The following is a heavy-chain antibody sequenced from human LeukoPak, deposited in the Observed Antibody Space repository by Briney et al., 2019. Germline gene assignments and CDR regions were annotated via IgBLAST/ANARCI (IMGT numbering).Heavy chain of an antibody. J-gene: IGHJ4*02. Sequence: GGSLRLSCAASGFSFDDYAMHWVRQAPGKGLEWVSAISGSSGRTYYADFVKGRFTISRDNSKNTLYLQMNSLRAGDTAIYFCAKPARTDYTDYWGQGTLVTVSS. D-gene: IGHD1-14*01. CDR2: ISGSSGRT. V-gene: IGHV3-23*01. CDR3: AKPARTDYTDY. CDR1: GFSFDDYA.